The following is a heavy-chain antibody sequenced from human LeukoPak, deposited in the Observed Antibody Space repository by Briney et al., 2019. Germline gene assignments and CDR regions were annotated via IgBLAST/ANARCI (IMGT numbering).Heavy chain of an antibody. J-gene: IGHJ4*02. D-gene: IGHD4-11*01. CDR3: AKDAQRGFDYSNSLEY. CDR1: GFIYSHYG. Sequence: LTGGSLRLSCEASGFIYSHYGMHWVRQAPGKGLEWVAVIWSDGTEKHYGNAVKGRFIISRDNSRNTLYLQMNSLRGEDTAVYYCAKDAQRGFDYSNSLEYWGQGTLVTVSS. CDR2: IWSDGTEK. V-gene: IGHV3-33*04.